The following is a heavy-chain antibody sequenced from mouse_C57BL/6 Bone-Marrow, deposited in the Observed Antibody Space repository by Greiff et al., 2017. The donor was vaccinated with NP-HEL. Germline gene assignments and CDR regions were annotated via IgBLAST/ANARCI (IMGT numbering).Heavy chain of an antibody. Sequence: EVKLVESGPELVKPGDSVKISCKASGYSFTGYFMNWVMQSHGKSLEWIGRINPYNGDTFYNQKFKGKATLTVDKSSSTAHMELRSLTSEDSAVYYCARSRAYFDVWGTGTTVTVSS. J-gene: IGHJ1*03. D-gene: IGHD3-1*01. V-gene: IGHV1-20*01. CDR3: ARSRAYFDV. CDR2: INPYNGDT. CDR1: GYSFTGYF.